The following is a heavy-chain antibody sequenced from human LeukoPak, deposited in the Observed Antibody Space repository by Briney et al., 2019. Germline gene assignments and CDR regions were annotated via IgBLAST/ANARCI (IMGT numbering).Heavy chain of an antibody. V-gene: IGHV3-11*04. J-gene: IGHJ3*02. D-gene: IGHD3-3*01. CDR1: GFTFSDYY. CDR3: ARDLRFLEWLLRAFDI. CDR2: ISSSGSTI. Sequence: PGGSLRLSCAASGFTFSDYYMSWIRQAPGKGLEWVSYISSSGSTIYYADSVKGRFTISRDNAKNSLYLQMNSLRAEDTAVYYCARDLRFLEWLLRAFDIWGQGTMVTVSS.